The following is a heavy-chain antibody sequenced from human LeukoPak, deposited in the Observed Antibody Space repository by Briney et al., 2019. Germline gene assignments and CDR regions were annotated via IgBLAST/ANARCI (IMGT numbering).Heavy chain of an antibody. CDR1: GFTFSSYS. V-gene: IGHV3-23*01. CDR2: SGTGGTT. Sequence: GGSLRLSCAASGFTFSSYSMSWVRQAPGKGLEWVSASGTGGTTYYADSVKGRFTVSRDNSKNTLYLQMNSLRAEDTAVYFCAKRCTSDWYLFDYWGQGTLVTVSS. J-gene: IGHJ4*02. D-gene: IGHD6-19*01. CDR3: AKRCTSDWYLFDY.